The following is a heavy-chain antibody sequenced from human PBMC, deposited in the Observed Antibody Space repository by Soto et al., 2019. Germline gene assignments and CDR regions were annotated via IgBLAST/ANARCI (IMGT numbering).Heavy chain of an antibody. CDR1: GFTFNNAW. D-gene: IGHD4-17*01. CDR2: IKSKTDGGTT. Sequence: GGSLRLSCAASGFTFNNAWMSWVRQAPGKGLEWVGRIKSKTDGGTTDYAAPVRGRFTISRDDSKNTLYLQMNSLKTEDTAVYYCTTHSDYGDYAVDYWGQGTLVTVSS. V-gene: IGHV3-15*01. J-gene: IGHJ4*02. CDR3: TTHSDYGDYAVDY.